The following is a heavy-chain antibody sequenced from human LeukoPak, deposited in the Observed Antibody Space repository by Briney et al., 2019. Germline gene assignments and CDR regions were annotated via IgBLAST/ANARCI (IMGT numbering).Heavy chain of an antibody. CDR3: AGGVWPRSNY. Sequence: GGSLRLSCAASGFTFSSYAMSWVRQAPGKGLEWVSAISGSGGSTYYADSVKGRFTISRDNAKNSLYLQMNSLRVEETAVYYCAGGVWPRSNYWGQGTLVTVSS. V-gene: IGHV3-23*01. J-gene: IGHJ4*02. CDR2: ISGSGGST. CDR1: GFTFSSYA. D-gene: IGHD6-13*01.